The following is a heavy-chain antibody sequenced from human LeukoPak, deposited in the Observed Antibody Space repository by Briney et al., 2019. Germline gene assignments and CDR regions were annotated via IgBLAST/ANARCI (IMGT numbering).Heavy chain of an antibody. V-gene: IGHV3-43*01. J-gene: IGHJ4*02. D-gene: IGHD5-18*01. Sequence: GGSLRLSCATSGFNFDRYTIHWVRQAPGKGLEWVSLAGWAGGTTYYSDSVRGRFTISRDSGKNSVYLQMNSLTTDDTAFYFCSKELDTMFFDYWGQGALVTVSS. CDR2: AGWAGGTT. CDR1: GFNFDRYT. CDR3: SKELDTMFFDY.